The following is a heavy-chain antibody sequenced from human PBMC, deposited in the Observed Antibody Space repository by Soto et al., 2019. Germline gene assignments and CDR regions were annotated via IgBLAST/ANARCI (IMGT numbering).Heavy chain of an antibody. CDR2: IIPILGIA. V-gene: IGHV1-69*08. CDR1: GGTFSSYT. Sequence: QVQLVQSGAEVKKPGSSVKVSCKASGGTFSSYTISWVRQAPGQGLEWMGSIIPILGIANYAQKFQGRVTITADKSTSTAYIELSSLRSDDTAVYYCARDLAELGGVIASIDYWGQGTLVTFSS. J-gene: IGHJ4*02. D-gene: IGHD3-16*02. CDR3: ARDLAELGGVIASIDY.